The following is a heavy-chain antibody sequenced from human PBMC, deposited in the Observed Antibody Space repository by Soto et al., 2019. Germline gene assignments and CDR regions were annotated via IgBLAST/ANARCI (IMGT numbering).Heavy chain of an antibody. CDR2: IWYDGSNK. CDR1: GFTFSSYG. D-gene: IGHD5-18*01. V-gene: IGHV3-33*01. Sequence: QVQLVESGGGVVQPGRSLRLSCAASGFTFSSYGMHWVRQAPGKGLEWVAVIWYDGSNKYYADSVKGRFTISRDNSKNPLYLQMNSLRAEDTAVYYCAREFSSFPVDTAMVDNWFDPWGQGTLVTVSS. J-gene: IGHJ5*02. CDR3: AREFSSFPVDTAMVDNWFDP.